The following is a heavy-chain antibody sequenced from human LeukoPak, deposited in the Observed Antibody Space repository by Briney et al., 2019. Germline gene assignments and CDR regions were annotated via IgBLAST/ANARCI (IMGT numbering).Heavy chain of an antibody. V-gene: IGHV1-18*01. J-gene: IGHJ6*02. CDR1: GYTFTSYG. D-gene: IGHD2-2*01. CDR3: ARDRFVVVPAAKLYYYYGMDV. CDR2: ISAYNGNT. Sequence: GASVKVSCKASGYTFTSYGISWVRQAPAQGLEGMGWISAYNGNTNYAQKLQGRVTMTTDTSTSTAYMELRSLRSDDTAVYYCARDRFVVVPAAKLYYYYGMDVWGQGTTVTVSS.